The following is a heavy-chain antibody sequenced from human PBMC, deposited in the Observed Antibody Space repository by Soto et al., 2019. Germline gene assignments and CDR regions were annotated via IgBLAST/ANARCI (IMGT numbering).Heavy chain of an antibody. V-gene: IGHV1-18*01. J-gene: IGHJ5*02. CDR3: ARDQWIQLDGSIPFDP. Sequence: ASVKVSCKASGYTFTSYGISWVRQAPGQGLEWMGWISAYNGNTNYAQKLQGRVTMTTDTSTSTAYMELRSLRSDDTAVYYCARDQWIQLDGSIPFDPWGEGTLVTVSS. CDR1: GYTFTSYG. CDR2: ISAYNGNT. D-gene: IGHD5-18*01.